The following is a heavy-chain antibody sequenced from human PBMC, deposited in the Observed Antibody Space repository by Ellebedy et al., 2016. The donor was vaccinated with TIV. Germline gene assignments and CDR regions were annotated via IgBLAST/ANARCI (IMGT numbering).Heavy chain of an antibody. J-gene: IGHJ5*02. Sequence: MPSETLSLTCTVSGGSISPYYWVWIRQPPGKGLEWIGHVYHSGSTNYNPSLRSRVTISVETSKNQFSLKLNSVTAADTAVYYCARDPGFRLNWFDPWGQGTLVTVSS. CDR2: VYHSGST. CDR1: GGSISPYY. CDR3: ARDPGFRLNWFDP. V-gene: IGHV4-59*01.